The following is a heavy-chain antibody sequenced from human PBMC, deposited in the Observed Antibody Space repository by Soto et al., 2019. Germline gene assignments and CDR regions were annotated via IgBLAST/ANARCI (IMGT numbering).Heavy chain of an antibody. CDR3: ARGFTVAAIVVRVDY. CDR1: GFTFRTYA. J-gene: IGHJ4*02. D-gene: IGHD6-19*01. V-gene: IGHV3-33*08. Sequence: QVQLLESGGGVVQPGRSLRLSCAASGFTFRTYAMHWVRQAPGKGLEGVADIWYDGSKKNYADAVKGRFTISRDNSKDTLGLQMTSLRAEEAAVYYCARGFTVAAIVVRVDYWGQGTLVSVSS. CDR2: IWYDGSKK.